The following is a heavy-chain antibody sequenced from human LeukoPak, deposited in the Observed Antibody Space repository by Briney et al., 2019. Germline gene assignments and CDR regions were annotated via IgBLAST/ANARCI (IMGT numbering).Heavy chain of an antibody. CDR2: MSYSGST. D-gene: IGHD3-22*01. Sequence: SETPSLTCAVYGGSFSGYYWSWIRLPPGKGLEWIGSMSYSGSTYYNSSLKSRVTISVDTSKNQFSLKLSSVTAADTAVYYCARPLADSSGYFDYWGQGTLVTVSS. CDR1: GGSFSGYY. V-gene: IGHV4-34*01. J-gene: IGHJ4*02. CDR3: ARPLADSSGYFDY.